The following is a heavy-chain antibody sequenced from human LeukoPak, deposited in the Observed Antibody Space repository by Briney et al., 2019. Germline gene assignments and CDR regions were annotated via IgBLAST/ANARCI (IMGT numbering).Heavy chain of an antibody. CDR2: INHSGST. J-gene: IGHJ4*02. CDR3: ARHDRWFGELNNFDY. D-gene: IGHD3-10*01. V-gene: IGHV4-34*01. CDR1: GGSFSGYY. Sequence: SETLSLTCAVYGGSFSGYYWSWIRQPPGKGLEWIGEINHSGSTNYNPSLKSRVTISVDTSKNQFSLKLSSVTAADTAVYYCARHDRWFGELNNFDYWGQGTLVTVSS.